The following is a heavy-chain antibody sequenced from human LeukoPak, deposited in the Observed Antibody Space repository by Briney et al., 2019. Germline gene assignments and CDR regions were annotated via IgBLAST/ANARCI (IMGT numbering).Heavy chain of an antibody. Sequence: GGSLRLSCAASGFTFSSYSMNWVRQAPGKGLEWVANINQDGSEKYYVDSVKGRFTISRDNAKNSLYLQMNSLRAEDTAVYYCARVRVYSGYASDAFDIWGQGTMVTVSS. CDR2: INQDGSEK. D-gene: IGHD5-12*01. CDR3: ARVRVYSGYASDAFDI. CDR1: GFTFSSYS. J-gene: IGHJ3*02. V-gene: IGHV3-7*01.